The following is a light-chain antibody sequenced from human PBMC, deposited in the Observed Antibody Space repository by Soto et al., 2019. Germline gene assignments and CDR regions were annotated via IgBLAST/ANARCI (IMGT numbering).Light chain of an antibody. Sequence: DIQMTQSPSSLFASVGARVTVTCRASQSINIYLNWYQQKPGQAPTLLIYGASSLQSGVPSRFSGGGSRTDLTITISALQPADFAPSYYHQSYGSPYTFCQATKRES. CDR3: HQSYGSPYT. J-gene: IGKJ2*01. CDR1: QSINIY. CDR2: GAS. V-gene: IGKV1-39*01.